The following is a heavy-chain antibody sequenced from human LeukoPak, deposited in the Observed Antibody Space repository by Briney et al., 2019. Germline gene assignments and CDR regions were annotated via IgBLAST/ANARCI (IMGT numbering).Heavy chain of an antibody. CDR3: ARGLPTVTTH. V-gene: IGHV4-34*01. Sequence: SETLSLTCAVYGGSFSGYYWSWIRQPPGKGLEWIGEINHSGSTNYNPSLKSRVTISVDTSKNQFSLKLGSVTAADTAVYYCARGLPTVTTHWGQGTLVTVSS. CDR1: GGSFSGYY. D-gene: IGHD4-17*01. J-gene: IGHJ4*02. CDR2: INHSGST.